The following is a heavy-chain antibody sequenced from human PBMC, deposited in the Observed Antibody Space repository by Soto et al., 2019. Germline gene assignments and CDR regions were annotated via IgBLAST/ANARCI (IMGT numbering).Heavy chain of an antibody. CDR1: GFTFDDYA. CDR3: AKGGGSSFYYLDY. D-gene: IGHD3-16*01. V-gene: IGHV3-9*01. Sequence: PGGSLRLSCAASGFTFDDYAMHWVRQAPGKGLEWVSGISWNSGAIGYADSVNGRFTISRDNAKNSLYLQMNSLRTEDTALYYCAKGGGSSFYYLDYWGRGTLVTVSS. CDR2: ISWNSGAI. J-gene: IGHJ4*02.